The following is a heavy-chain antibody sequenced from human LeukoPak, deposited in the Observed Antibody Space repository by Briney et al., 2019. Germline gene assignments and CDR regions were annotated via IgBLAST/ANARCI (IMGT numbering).Heavy chain of an antibody. CDR2: IDWNSGNI. D-gene: IGHD6-13*01. Sequence: GRSLRLSCAASGFTFDDYAMHWVRQAPGKGLEWVSGIDWNSGNIAYADSVKGRFTISGDNAKNSLYLQMNSLRAEDTALYYCAKVHAAAQLVWDWYFDLWGRGTLVTVSS. V-gene: IGHV3-9*01. CDR3: AKVHAAAQLVWDWYFDL. CDR1: GFTFDDYA. J-gene: IGHJ2*01.